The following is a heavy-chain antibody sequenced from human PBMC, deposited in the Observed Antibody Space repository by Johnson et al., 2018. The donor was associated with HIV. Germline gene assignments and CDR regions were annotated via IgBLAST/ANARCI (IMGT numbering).Heavy chain of an antibody. CDR3: TTDSPSYYVYAFDI. CDR2: LKSKSDGGTT. J-gene: IGHJ3*02. Sequence: EVQLVESGGSAVRPGGSLRLTCVASGFTFNNAWMSWVRQAPGKGLEWVGRLKSKSDGGTTAYAAPVKGRFTISRDDSESTLYVQMNSLKTEDTAVYYCTTDSPSYYVYAFDIWGQGTMVTVSA. CDR1: GFTFNNAW. D-gene: IGHD3-10*02. V-gene: IGHV3-15*01.